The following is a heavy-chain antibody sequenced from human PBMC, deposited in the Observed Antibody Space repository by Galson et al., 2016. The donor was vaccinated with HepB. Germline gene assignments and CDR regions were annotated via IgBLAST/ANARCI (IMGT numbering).Heavy chain of an antibody. J-gene: IGHJ6*02. CDR2: ISYSGST. D-gene: IGHD3-3*01. CDR3: ARLPSDRLRLTPDV. V-gene: IGHV4-39*01. Sequence: LSLTCTVSDGSISSSSYYWGWIRQPPGKGLEWIASISYSGSTYYNPSLKSRVTISVDMSKNQFSLKLSSGTATDTAVYYCARLPSDRLRLTPDVWGQGTTVTVSS. CDR1: DGSISSSSYY.